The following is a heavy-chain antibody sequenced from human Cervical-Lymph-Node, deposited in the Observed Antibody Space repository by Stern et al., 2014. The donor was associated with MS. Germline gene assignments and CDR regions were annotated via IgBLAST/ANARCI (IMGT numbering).Heavy chain of an antibody. J-gene: IGHJ4*02. CDR2: ISYDGRTK. CDR3: AKGRWPYTTSKPGDY. CDR1: GFTLNNYA. D-gene: IGHD3-16*01. V-gene: IGHV3-30*04. Sequence: VQLVESGGGVVQPGRSLRLSCAASGFTLNNYAIHWVRQAPGKGLEWVAVISYDGRTKSYADSVKGRFTISRDDSQNTLYLQMDSLRAEDAAIYYCAKGRWPYTTSKPGDYWGQGTLVTVSS.